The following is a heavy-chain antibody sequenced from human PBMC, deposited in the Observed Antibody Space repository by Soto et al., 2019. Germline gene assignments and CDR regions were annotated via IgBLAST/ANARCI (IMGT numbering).Heavy chain of an antibody. V-gene: IGHV1-46*01. CDR3: ARGGYLRALDY. J-gene: IGHJ4*02. CDR1: GYTFTSYY. CDR2: INPSGGST. Sequence: ASVKVSCKASGYTFTSYYMHWVRQAPGQGLEWMGIINPSGGSTSYAQKFQGRVTMTRNTSISTAYMELSSLRSEDTAVYYCARGGYLRALDYWGQGTLVTVSS. D-gene: IGHD2-15*01.